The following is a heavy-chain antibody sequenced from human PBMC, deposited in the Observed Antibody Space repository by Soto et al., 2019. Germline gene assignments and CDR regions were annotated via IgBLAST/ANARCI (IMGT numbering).Heavy chain of an antibody. CDR3: ARGGVSTRTSDY. CDR1: GYNFAGYW. CDR2: IYPSDSDT. V-gene: IGHV5-51*01. Sequence: GESLKISCKGSGYNFAGYWIAWVRQMPGKGLELMGIIYPSDSDTRYRPSFQGQVTISADKSISSAYLQWSSLRASDTAMYYCARGGVSTRTSDYWGQGPPVTVSS. D-gene: IGHD3-3*01. J-gene: IGHJ4*02.